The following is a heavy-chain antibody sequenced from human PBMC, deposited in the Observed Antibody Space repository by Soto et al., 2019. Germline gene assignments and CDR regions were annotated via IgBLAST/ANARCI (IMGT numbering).Heavy chain of an antibody. D-gene: IGHD6-6*01. CDR3: ATVGIAARGYYYYYMDV. CDR1: GYTLTELS. J-gene: IGHJ6*03. V-gene: IGHV1-24*01. Sequence: GASVKVSCTVSGYTLTELSMHWVRQAPGKGLEWMGGFDPEDGETIYAQKFQGRVTMTEDTSTDTAYMELSSLRSEDTAVYYCATVGIAARGYYYYYMDVWGKGTTVTVSS. CDR2: FDPEDGET.